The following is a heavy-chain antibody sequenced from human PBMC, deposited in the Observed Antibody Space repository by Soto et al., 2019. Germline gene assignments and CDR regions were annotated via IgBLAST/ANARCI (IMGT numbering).Heavy chain of an antibody. CDR3: ARDWPYNRCLEWPHFDD. Sequence: ASVKVSCKASGYTFTSYGISWVRQAPGQGLEWMGWISAYNGNTNYAQKLQGRVTMTTDTSTSTAYMELRSLRSDDTAVYYCARDWPYNRCLEWPHFDDWGQGTQVTVSS. CDR2: ISAYNGNT. V-gene: IGHV1-18*04. CDR1: GYTFTSYG. J-gene: IGHJ4*02. D-gene: IGHD3-3*01.